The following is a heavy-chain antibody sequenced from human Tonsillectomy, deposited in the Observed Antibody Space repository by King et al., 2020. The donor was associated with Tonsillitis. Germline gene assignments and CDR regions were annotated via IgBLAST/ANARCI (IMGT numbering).Heavy chain of an antibody. CDR1: GLTFDDYG. CDR2: INWNGGST. V-gene: IGHV3-20*04. CDR3: ARVRHSWVGPDALDI. Sequence: DVQLVESGGGVVRPGGSLRVSCAASGLTFDDYGMSWVRQAPGKGLEWVSAINWNGGSTGYADSVKGRFTISRDNAKNSLYLHINSLRAEDTALYYCARVRHSWVGPDALDIWGLGTMVTVSS. J-gene: IGHJ3*02.